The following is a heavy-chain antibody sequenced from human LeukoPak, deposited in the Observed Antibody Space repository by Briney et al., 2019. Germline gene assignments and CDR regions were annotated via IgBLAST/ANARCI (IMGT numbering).Heavy chain of an antibody. V-gene: IGHV1-2*02. CDR2: INPNSGGT. Sequence: GASVKVSCKTSGYSFADYYIHWVRQAPGQGLEWMGWINPNSGGTNYAQKFQGRVTMTRNTSISTAYMELSSLRSEDTAVYYCARGGGVGYSSSSEGFDYWGQGTLVTVSS. D-gene: IGHD6-6*01. J-gene: IGHJ4*02. CDR1: GYSFADYY. CDR3: ARGGGVGYSSSSEGFDY.